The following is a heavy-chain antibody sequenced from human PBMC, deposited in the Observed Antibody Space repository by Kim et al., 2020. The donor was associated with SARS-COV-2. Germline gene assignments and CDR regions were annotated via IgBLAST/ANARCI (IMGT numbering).Heavy chain of an antibody. CDR1: GFTFSDYY. V-gene: IGHV3-11*06. D-gene: IGHD3-3*01. J-gene: IGHJ5*02. CDR3: ARVDFWRFDP. CDR2: ISSSSGHT. Sequence: GGSLRLSCAASGFTFSDYYMNWIRQAPGKGLEGVSYISSSSGHTNYADSVKGRFSISRDNAKSSLYLQMNSLRVEDTAVYYCARVDFWRFDPWGQGTLVTVSS.